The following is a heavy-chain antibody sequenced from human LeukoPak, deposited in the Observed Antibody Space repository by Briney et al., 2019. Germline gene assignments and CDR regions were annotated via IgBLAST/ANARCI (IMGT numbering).Heavy chain of an antibody. Sequence: GASVKVSCKASGGTFSSYAISWVRQAPGQGLEWMGGIIPISGTTNYAQKFQGRVTITADKSTSTAYMELSSLRSEDTAVYYCAREPFYREDHHPFDPWGQGTLVTVSS. CDR1: GGTFSSYA. V-gene: IGHV1-69*06. CDR2: IIPISGTT. D-gene: IGHD1-14*01. J-gene: IGHJ5*02. CDR3: AREPFYREDHHPFDP.